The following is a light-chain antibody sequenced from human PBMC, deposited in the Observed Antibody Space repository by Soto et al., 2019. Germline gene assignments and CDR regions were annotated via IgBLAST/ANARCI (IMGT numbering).Light chain of an antibody. V-gene: IGKV1-9*01. CDR1: QDIKTY. J-gene: IGKJ1*01. CDR3: QQYNSYSPT. Sequence: IQLTQSPSSLSASVGDRVSITCRASQDIKTYLAWYQQKRGEAPKLLISGTFTLQSGVPSRFNGSGSGTEFTLTISSLQPDDFATYYCQQYNSYSPTFGQGTKVDIK. CDR2: GTF.